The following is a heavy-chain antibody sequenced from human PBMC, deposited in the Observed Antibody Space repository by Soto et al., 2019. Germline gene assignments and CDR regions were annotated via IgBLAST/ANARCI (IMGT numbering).Heavy chain of an antibody. V-gene: IGHV4-31*03. CDR2: IYYSGST. J-gene: IGHJ5*02. D-gene: IGHD2-15*01. CDR3: ANPRPRWWFDP. Sequence: QVQLQESGPGLVKPSQTLSLTCTVSGGSISSGGYYWSWIRQHPGKGLEWIGYIYYSGSTYYNPSLKRRVTIPLDPSKNQFSLKLSSVTAADTAVYYCANPRPRWWFDPWGQGTLVTVSS. CDR1: GGSISSGGYY.